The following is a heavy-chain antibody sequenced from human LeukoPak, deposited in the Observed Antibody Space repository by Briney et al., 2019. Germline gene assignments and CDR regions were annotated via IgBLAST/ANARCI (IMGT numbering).Heavy chain of an antibody. V-gene: IGHV1-2*02. J-gene: IGHJ5*02. CDR2: INPNSGGT. CDR1: EYTFTGYY. CDR3: ARTYYYGSDPFDP. Sequence: ASVKLSCKASEYTFTGYYMHWVRQAPGQGLEWMGWINPNSGGTNYAQNFQGRVTMTRDTSISTAYMELSRLRSDDTAVYYCARTYYYGSDPFDPWGQGTLVTVSS. D-gene: IGHD3-10*01.